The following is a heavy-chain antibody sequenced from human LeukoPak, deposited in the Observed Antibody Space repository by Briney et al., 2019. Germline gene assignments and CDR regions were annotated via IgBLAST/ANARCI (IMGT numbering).Heavy chain of an antibody. CDR3: ARGLFY. V-gene: IGHV4-61*01. J-gene: IGHJ4*02. D-gene: IGHD2-15*01. Sequence: SETLSLTCTVSGGSVSSGSYYWSWIRQPPGKGLEWIGYIYYSGSTNYNPSLKSRVTISVDTSKNQFSLKLSSVTAAGTAVYYCARGLFYWGQGTLVTVSS. CDR2: IYYSGST. CDR1: GGSVSSGSYY.